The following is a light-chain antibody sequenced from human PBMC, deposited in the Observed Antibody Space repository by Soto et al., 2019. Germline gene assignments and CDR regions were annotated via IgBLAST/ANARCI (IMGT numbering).Light chain of an antibody. CDR1: QSVNTRY. CDR3: QQYGSSPLIT. Sequence: EIVLTQSPGALSLSPGERASLSCRASQSVNTRYLAWYQQKPGQAPRLLIYGASSRATGIPDRFSGSGSGTDFTLTISRLEPEDFAVYYCQQYGSSPLITFGQGTRLEI. V-gene: IGKV3-20*01. CDR2: GAS. J-gene: IGKJ5*01.